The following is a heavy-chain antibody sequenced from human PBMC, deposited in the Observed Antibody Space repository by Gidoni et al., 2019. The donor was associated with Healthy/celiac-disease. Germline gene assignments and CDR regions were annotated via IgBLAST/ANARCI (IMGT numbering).Heavy chain of an antibody. V-gene: IGHV4-34*01. Sequence: QVQLQQWGAGLLKPSETLSLTCAVYGWSFSGYYWSWIRQPPGKGLEWIGEINHSGSTNYNPALKSRVTISVDTSKNQFSLKLSSVTAADTAVYYCASLPRLAYCGGDCSFFDYWGQGTLVTVSS. D-gene: IGHD2-21*02. CDR2: INHSGST. CDR3: ASLPRLAYCGGDCSFFDY. CDR1: GWSFSGYY. J-gene: IGHJ4*02.